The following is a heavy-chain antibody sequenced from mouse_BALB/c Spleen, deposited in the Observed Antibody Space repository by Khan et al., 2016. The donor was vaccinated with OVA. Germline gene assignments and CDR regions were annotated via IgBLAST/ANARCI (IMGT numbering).Heavy chain of an antibody. CDR1: GFTFNSYG. D-gene: IGHD1-1*01. CDR3: ATSYFCGYYFDY. Sequence: EVQLVESGGGLVQPGRSQKLSCAASGFTFNSYGMHWVRQAPEKGLEWVAYISGDSNTIYYADTVKGRFTLSRDNPKNTLFLQMTSLMSEDTAMDYCATSYFCGYYFDYWGPGSTLTVS. J-gene: IGHJ2*01. CDR2: ISGDSNTI. V-gene: IGHV5-17*02.